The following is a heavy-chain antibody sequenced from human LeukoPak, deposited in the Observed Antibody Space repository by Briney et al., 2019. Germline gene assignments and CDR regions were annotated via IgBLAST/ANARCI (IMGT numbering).Heavy chain of an antibody. CDR1: GGSFSGYY. D-gene: IGHD6-13*01. CDR3: ARGRSEGIAAAGFDY. V-gene: IGHV4-34*01. Sequence: SETLSLTCAVYGGSFSGYYWSWIRQPPGKGLEWIEEINHSGSTNYNPSLKSRVTISVDTSKNQFSLKLSSVTAADTAVYYCARGRSEGIAAAGFDYWGQGTLVTVSS. CDR2: INHSGST. J-gene: IGHJ4*02.